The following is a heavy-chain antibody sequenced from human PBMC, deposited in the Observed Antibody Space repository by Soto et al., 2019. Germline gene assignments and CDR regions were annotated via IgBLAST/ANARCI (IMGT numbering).Heavy chain of an antibody. Sequence: SVQVSCQDSGGLFYSSASNWVRQAPGQALEWMGGIVPMNGSPKYAQEFLGRVTISADASATTAYMDLSGLKSEDTAVYYCGRSLVVTAIDSWGQGTLVTVSS. CDR1: GGLFYSSA. J-gene: IGHJ4*02. CDR3: GRSLVVTAIDS. CDR2: IVPMNGSP. D-gene: IGHD2-21*02. V-gene: IGHV1-69*13.